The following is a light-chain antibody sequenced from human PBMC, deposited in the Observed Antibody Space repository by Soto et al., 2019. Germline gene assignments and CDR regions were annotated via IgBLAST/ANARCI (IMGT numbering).Light chain of an antibody. Sequence: QSVLTQPPSASGTPGQRVTISFSGSSSNNGSNTVNWYQQLPGTAPKLLIYSNNQRPSGVPDRFSGSKSGISASLAISVLQSEDEGDYYCAAWDDSLNGYVVFVGGTKLTVL. J-gene: IGLJ2*01. CDR3: AAWDDSLNGYVV. CDR1: SSNNGSNT. CDR2: SNN. V-gene: IGLV1-44*01.